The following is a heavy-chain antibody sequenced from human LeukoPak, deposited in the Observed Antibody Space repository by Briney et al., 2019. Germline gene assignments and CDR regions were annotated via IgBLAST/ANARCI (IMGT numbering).Heavy chain of an antibody. V-gene: IGHV3-74*01. CDR1: GFTFSSYW. Sequence: PGGSLRLSCAASGFTFSSYWMHWVRQAPGKGLVWVSRINSDGSSTSYADSVKGRFTISRDNAKNSLYLQMNRLRAEDTAIYYCARAYSSNWYDAFDLWGQGTMVTVSS. CDR2: INSDGSST. D-gene: IGHD6-13*01. CDR3: ARAYSSNWYDAFDL. J-gene: IGHJ3*01.